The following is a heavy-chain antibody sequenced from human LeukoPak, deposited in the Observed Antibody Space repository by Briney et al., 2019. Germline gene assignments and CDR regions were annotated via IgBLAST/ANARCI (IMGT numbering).Heavy chain of an antibody. D-gene: IGHD4-17*01. J-gene: IGHJ4*02. V-gene: IGHV3-21*01. CDR1: GFTFSSYS. Sequence: GESLKISCAASGFTFSSYSMNWVRQAPGKGLEWVSSISSSSSYIYYADSVKGRFTISRDNAKNSLYLQMNSLRAEDTAVYYCARDPTVTTSFDYWGQGTLVTVSS. CDR3: ARDPTVTTSFDY. CDR2: ISSSSSYI.